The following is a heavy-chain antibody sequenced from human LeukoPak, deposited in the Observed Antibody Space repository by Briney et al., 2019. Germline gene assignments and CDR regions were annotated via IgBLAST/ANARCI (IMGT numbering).Heavy chain of an antibody. CDR1: GYSFTSYG. V-gene: IGHV1-18*01. Sequence: ASVKVSCQACGYSFTSYGISWVRQAPGQGLEWMGWISGDNGDTNYAQKLQGRVTMTTDTSTSTAYMELRSLRYDDTAVYYCARDRYGVRSGSCDYWGQGTLVTVSS. CDR2: ISGDNGDT. D-gene: IGHD1-26*01. CDR3: ARDRYGVRSGSCDY. J-gene: IGHJ4*02.